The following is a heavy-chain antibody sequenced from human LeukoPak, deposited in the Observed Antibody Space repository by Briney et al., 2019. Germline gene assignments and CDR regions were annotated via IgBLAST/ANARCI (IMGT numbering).Heavy chain of an antibody. CDR3: AREMRSPRGGFDY. Sequence: SETLSLTCTVSSGSISSTRYYWGWIRQPPGMGLEWIGSMYCSGSTYYNPSLKSRVTISVDTSKSQFSLKLSSVTAADTAVYYCAREMRSPRGGFDYWDQGTLVTVSS. V-gene: IGHV4-39*07. CDR2: MYCSGST. CDR1: SGSISSTRYY. J-gene: IGHJ4*02. D-gene: IGHD3-10*01.